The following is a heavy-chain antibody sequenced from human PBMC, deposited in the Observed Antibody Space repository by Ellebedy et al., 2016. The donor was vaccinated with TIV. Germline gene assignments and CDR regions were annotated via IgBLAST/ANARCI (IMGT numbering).Heavy chain of an antibody. J-gene: IGHJ5*02. CDR1: GFSLASTGVG. CDR2: VYWNNDK. CDR3: AHRLHKWNSNWFDL. V-gene: IGHV2-5*01. Sequence: SGPTLVXPTQTLTLTCSFSGFSLASTGVGVGWIRQPPGKALEWLAIVYWNNDKRYSPSLKSRLTITKDTSKNQAVLTMTNMDPVDTATYYCAHRLHKWNSNWFDLWGQGTLVTVSS. D-gene: IGHD1-20*01.